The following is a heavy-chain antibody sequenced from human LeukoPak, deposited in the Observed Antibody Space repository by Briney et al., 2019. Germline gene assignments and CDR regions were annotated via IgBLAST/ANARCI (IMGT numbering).Heavy chain of an antibody. Sequence: AAVKVSCKASGYTFTSYGMSWVRQAPGQGLEWMGWISTYNGNTNYAQKFQGRVTMTTDTSTSTAYMELRSLGSDDTAVYYCAARSGTYPYYFDYWGQGTLVTVSS. D-gene: IGHD3-10*01. CDR1: GYTFTSYG. J-gene: IGHJ4*01. V-gene: IGHV1-18*01. CDR2: ISTYNGNT. CDR3: AARSGTYPYYFDY.